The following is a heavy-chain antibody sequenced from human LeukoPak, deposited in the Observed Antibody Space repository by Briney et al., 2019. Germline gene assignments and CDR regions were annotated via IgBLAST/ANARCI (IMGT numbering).Heavy chain of an antibody. CDR2: ISGSGGST. CDR1: RFPPRKYA. J-gene: IGHJ1*01. D-gene: IGHD3-22*01. CDR3: AKAGTFSTDSSGEYFQH. V-gene: IGHV3-23*01. Sequence: GGSLRLSCVGSRFPPRKYAMSWVRQAPGKGLEWVSAISGSGGSTYYADSVKGRFTISRDNSKNTLYLQMNSLRAEDTAVYYCAKAGTFSTDSSGEYFQHWGQGTLVTVSS.